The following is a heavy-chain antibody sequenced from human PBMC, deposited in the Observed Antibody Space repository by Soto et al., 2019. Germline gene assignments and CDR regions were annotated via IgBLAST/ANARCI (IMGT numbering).Heavy chain of an antibody. Sequence: PGGSLRLSCAASGFTFSSYGMHWVRQAPGKGLEWVAVIWYDGSNKYYADSVKGRFTISRDNSINTAYLQWSGLQASDSAVYYCVRKPPRREFDYWGQGTLVTVSS. CDR1: GFTFSSYG. J-gene: IGHJ4*02. CDR2: IWYDGSNK. D-gene: IGHD3-10*01. V-gene: IGHV3-33*01. CDR3: VRKPPRREFDY.